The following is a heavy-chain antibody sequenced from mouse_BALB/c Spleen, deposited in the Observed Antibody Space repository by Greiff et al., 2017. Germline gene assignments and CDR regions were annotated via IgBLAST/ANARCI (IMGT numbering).Heavy chain of an antibody. D-gene: IGHD1-1*02. Sequence: VQLQQSGAELVRPGVSVKNSCKGSGYTFTDYAMHWVKQSHAKSLEWIGVISTYYGDASYNQKFKGKATMTVDKSSSTAYMELARLTSEDSAIYYCARWELTYAMDYWGQGTSVTVSS. CDR1: GYTFTDYA. CDR3: ARWELTYAMDY. V-gene: IGHV1S137*01. J-gene: IGHJ4*01. CDR2: ISTYYGDA.